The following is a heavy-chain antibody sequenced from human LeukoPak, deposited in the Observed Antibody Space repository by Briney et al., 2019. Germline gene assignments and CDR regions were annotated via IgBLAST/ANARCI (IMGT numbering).Heavy chain of an antibody. CDR3: ARGAPDYYDSSGYHD. CDR2: ISSSGSTI. CDR1: GFTFSSYE. D-gene: IGHD3-22*01. V-gene: IGHV3-48*03. Sequence: GGSLGLSCAASGFTFSSYEMNWVRQAPGKGLEWVSYISSSGSTIYYADSVKGRFTISRDNAKNSLYLQMNSLRAEDTAVYYCARGAPDYYDSSGYHDWGQGTLVTVSS. J-gene: IGHJ4*02.